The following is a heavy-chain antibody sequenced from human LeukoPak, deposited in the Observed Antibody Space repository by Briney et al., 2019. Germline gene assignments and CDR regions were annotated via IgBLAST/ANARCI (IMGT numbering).Heavy chain of an antibody. D-gene: IGHD4-23*01. CDR3: AKDSTFDYGGNSYFDY. CDR1: GFNFSSYA. CDR2: ISGSGGST. J-gene: IGHJ4*02. V-gene: IGHV3-23*01. Sequence: GESLTLSCAASGFNFSSYAMSWVRPAPGKGLEWVAAISGSGGSTYYADSVKGRFTISRDNSKNTLYLQMNSLRAEDTAVYYCAKDSTFDYGGNSYFDYWGQGTLVTVSS.